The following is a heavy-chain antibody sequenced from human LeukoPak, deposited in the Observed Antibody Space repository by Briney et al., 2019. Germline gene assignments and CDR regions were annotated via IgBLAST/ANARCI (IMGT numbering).Heavy chain of an antibody. Sequence: PGGSLRLSCAASGFTFGDYYMSWIRQAPGKGLEWVSYISSSGSTIYYADSVKGRFTISRDNAKNSLYLQMNSLRAEDTAVCYCARDRSGSYYSPYYFDYWGQGTLVTVSS. V-gene: IGHV3-11*01. D-gene: IGHD1-26*01. CDR3: ARDRSGSYYSPYYFDY. CDR2: ISSSGSTI. J-gene: IGHJ4*02. CDR1: GFTFGDYY.